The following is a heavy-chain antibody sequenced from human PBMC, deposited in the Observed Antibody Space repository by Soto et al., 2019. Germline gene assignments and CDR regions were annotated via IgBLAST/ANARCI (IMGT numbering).Heavy chain of an antibody. CDR2: IWYDGSNK. D-gene: IGHD3-9*01. CDR3: AREVSDDILTGYLALDY. CDR1: GFTFSSYG. J-gene: IGHJ4*02. Sequence: GGSLRLSCAASGFTFSSYGMHWVRQAPGKGLEWVAVIWYDGSNKYYADSVKGRFTISRDNSKNTLYLQMNSLRAEDTAVYYCAREVSDDILTGYLALDYWGQGTLVTVSS. V-gene: IGHV3-33*01.